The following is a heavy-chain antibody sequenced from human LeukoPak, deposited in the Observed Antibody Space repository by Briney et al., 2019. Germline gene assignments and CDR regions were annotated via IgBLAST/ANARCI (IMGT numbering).Heavy chain of an antibody. CDR2: IWYDGSNK. CDR1: GFTFSSYG. CDR3: ARVPAAYSSSWYGPDL. Sequence: PGRSLRLSCAASGFTFSSYGMHWVRQAPGKGLEWVAVIWYDGSNKYYADSVKGRFTISRDNSKNTLYLQMNSLRAEDTAVYYCARVPAAYSSSWYGPDLWGQGTLVTVSS. D-gene: IGHD6-13*01. J-gene: IGHJ4*02. V-gene: IGHV3-33*01.